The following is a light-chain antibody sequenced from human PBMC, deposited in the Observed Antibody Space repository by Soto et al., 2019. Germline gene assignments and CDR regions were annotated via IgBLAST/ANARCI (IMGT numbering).Light chain of an antibody. Sequence: QSALTQPPSASGSPGQSVTISCTETSSDVGAYNYVSWYQQHPGKAPKLMIHEVSKRPSGVPDRFSASKSGNTASLTVSGLQAEDEADYYCSSHGGSNNFYVFGTGTKVTVL. CDR1: SSDVGAYNY. V-gene: IGLV2-8*01. CDR3: SSHGGSNNFYV. CDR2: EVS. J-gene: IGLJ1*01.